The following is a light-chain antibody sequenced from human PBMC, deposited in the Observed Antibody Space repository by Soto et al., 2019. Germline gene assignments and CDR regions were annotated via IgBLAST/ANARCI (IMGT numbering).Light chain of an antibody. Sequence: DVQMTQSPSTLAAAVGDRSTITCQACQPIRNSLPYYQQKLRKIPNLLIYSASTSQAGVPSLFSGSGSGTEFTLTISSVQPEDVAAYYCQKYNSAPLPFGGGHKVDIK. CDR1: QPIRNS. CDR3: QKYNSAPLP. V-gene: IGKV1-27*01. CDR2: SAS. J-gene: IGKJ4*01.